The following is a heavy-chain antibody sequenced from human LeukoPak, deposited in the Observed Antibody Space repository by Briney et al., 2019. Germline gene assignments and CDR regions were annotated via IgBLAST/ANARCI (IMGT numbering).Heavy chain of an antibody. J-gene: IGHJ4*02. V-gene: IGHV3-53*01. CDR2: IYGGGST. D-gene: IGHD6-6*01. Sequence: PGGSLRPSCAVSGFTVSNDYMSWVRQAPGKGLEWVSVIYGGGSTYYADSVRGRFTISRDNSENTLYLQMDSLRAEDTAVYYCTRLLPSSHHFFDSWGQGTLVTVSS. CDR3: TRLLPSSHHFFDS. CDR1: GFTVSNDY.